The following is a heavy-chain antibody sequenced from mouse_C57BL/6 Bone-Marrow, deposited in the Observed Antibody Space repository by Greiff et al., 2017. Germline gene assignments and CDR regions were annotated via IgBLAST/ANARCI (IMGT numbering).Heavy chain of an antibody. Sequence: EVKLMESGGGLVKPGGSLKLSCAAFGFPFSSYAMSWVRQTPEKRLEWVATISDGGSYTYYPDNVKGRFTICRDNAKNNLYLQMSHLKSEDTAMYYCAREWGLTYYAMDYWGQGTSVTVSS. CDR3: AREWGLTYYAMDY. CDR2: ISDGGSYT. V-gene: IGHV5-4*01. CDR1: GFPFSSYA. D-gene: IGHD4-1*01. J-gene: IGHJ4*01.